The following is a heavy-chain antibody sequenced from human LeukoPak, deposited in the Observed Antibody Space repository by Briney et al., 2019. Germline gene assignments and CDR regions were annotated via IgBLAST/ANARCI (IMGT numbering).Heavy chain of an antibody. V-gene: IGHV4-59*01. D-gene: IGHD6-13*01. CDR3: ARGDSSSWYRFDY. CDR1: GGSISSYY. Sequence: SETLSLTCTVSGGSISSYYWSWIRQPPGKGLEWIGYIYYSGSTNYNPSLKSRVTISVDTSKNQFSLKLSSVTAADTAVYYCARGDSSSWYRFDYWGQETLVTVSS. CDR2: IYYSGST. J-gene: IGHJ4*02.